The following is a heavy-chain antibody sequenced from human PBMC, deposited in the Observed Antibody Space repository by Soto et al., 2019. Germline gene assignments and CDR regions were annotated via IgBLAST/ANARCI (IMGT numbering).Heavy chain of an antibody. D-gene: IGHD2-2*01. CDR1: GFTLSSYA. Sequence: QVQLVESGGGVVQPGRSLRLSCAASGFTLSSYAMHWVRQAPGKGLEWVAVISYDGSNKYYADSVKGRFTISRDNSKNTLYLQMNSLRAEDTAVYYCARDRLGYCISTSCYPNDYWGQGTLVTVSS. CDR2: ISYDGSNK. V-gene: IGHV3-30-3*01. J-gene: IGHJ4*02. CDR3: ARDRLGYCISTSCYPNDY.